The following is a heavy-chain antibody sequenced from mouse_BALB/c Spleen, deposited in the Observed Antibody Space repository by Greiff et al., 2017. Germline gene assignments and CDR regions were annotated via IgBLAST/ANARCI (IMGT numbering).Heavy chain of an antibody. J-gene: IGHJ4*01. CDR1: GFTFSSFG. CDR3: ASRYYRYDGYAMDD. V-gene: IGHV5-17*02. CDR2: ISSGSSTI. D-gene: IGHD2-14*01. Sequence: EVQRVESGGGLVQPGGSRKLSCAASGFTFSSFGMHWVRQAPEKGLEWVAYISSGSSTIYYADTVKGRFTISRDNPKNTLFLQMTSLRSEDTAMYYCASRYYRYDGYAMDDWGQGTSVTVSS.